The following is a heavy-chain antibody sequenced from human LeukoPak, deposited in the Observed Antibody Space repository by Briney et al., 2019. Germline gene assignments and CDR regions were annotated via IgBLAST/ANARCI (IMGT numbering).Heavy chain of an antibody. CDR2: ISYDGSNK. D-gene: IGHD3-16*02. Sequence: GGSLRLSCAASGFTFSSYAMHWVRQAPAKGLEWVAVISYDGSNKYYADSVKGRLTISRDNSKNTLYLQMNSLRAEDTAVYYCAKLHLGELSLYLVDYWGQGTLVTVSS. CDR1: GFTFSSYA. J-gene: IGHJ4*02. V-gene: IGHV3-30*04. CDR3: AKLHLGELSLYLVDY.